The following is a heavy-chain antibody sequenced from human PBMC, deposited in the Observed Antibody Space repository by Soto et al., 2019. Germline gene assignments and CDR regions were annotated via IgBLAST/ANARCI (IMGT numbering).Heavy chain of an antibody. J-gene: IGHJ6*02. D-gene: IGHD3-10*01. Sequence: ASVKVSCKASGYTFTSYGISWVRQAPGQGLEWMGWISAYNGNTNYAQKLQGRVTMTTDTSTSTAYMELRSLRSDDTAVYYCARHSGSTTYYYYGMDVWAKGPRSPSP. CDR3: ARHSGSTTYYYYGMDV. V-gene: IGHV1-18*04. CDR2: ISAYNGNT. CDR1: GYTFTSYG.